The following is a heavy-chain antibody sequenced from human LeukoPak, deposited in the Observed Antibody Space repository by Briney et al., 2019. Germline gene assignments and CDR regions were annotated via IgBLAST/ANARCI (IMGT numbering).Heavy chain of an antibody. CDR2: IYYSGST. Sequence: PSETLSLTCTVSGGSISSYYWSWIRQPPGKGLEWIGYIYYSGSTNYNPSLKSRVTISVDTSKNQFSLKLSSVTAADTAVYYCARGHWIVVVPAAISAFDIWGQGTMVTVSS. CDR3: ARGHWIVVVPAAISAFDI. V-gene: IGHV4-59*12. CDR1: GGSISSYY. D-gene: IGHD2-2*02. J-gene: IGHJ3*02.